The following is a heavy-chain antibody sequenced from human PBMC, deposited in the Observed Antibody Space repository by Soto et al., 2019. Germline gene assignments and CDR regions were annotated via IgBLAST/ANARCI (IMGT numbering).Heavy chain of an antibody. D-gene: IGHD6-13*01. CDR1: GGSISSGGYY. V-gene: IGHV4-31*03. CDR3: ARDPAAAAGTYSLFFDP. J-gene: IGHJ5*02. Sequence: ASETLSLTCTVSGGSISSGGYYWSWIRQHPGKGLEWIGYIYYSGSTYYNPSLKSRVTISVDTSKNQFSLKLSSVTAADTAVYYCARDPAAAAGTYSLFFDPWGQGTLVTVSS. CDR2: IYYSGST.